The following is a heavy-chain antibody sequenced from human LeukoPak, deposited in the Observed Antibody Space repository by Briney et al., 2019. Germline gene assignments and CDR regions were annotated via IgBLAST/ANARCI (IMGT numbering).Heavy chain of an antibody. D-gene: IGHD3-9*01. Sequence: PSETLSLTYTVSGGSISSGDYYWSWIRQPPGKGLEWIGYIYYSGSTYYNPSLKSRVTISVDTSKNQFSLKLSSVTAADTAVYYCAREPYDILTGYPSRWFDPWGQGTLVTVSS. CDR1: GGSISSGDYY. CDR2: IYYSGST. CDR3: AREPYDILTGYPSRWFDP. J-gene: IGHJ5*02. V-gene: IGHV4-30-4*01.